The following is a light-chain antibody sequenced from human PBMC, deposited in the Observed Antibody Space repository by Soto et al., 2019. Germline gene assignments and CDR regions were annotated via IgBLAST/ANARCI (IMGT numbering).Light chain of an antibody. CDR2: GAS. Sequence: EIVMPQSAAALSASSGERDTLSCRASQSVSSNLAWYQQKPGQAPRLXXYGASRRATGIPDRFSGSVSGTDFSLTIRRLEPEDFAAYYSQQYGSSPPWTFGRGTKVDIK. J-gene: IGKJ1*01. CDR3: QQYGSSPPWT. V-gene: IGKV3-20*01. CDR1: QSVSSN.